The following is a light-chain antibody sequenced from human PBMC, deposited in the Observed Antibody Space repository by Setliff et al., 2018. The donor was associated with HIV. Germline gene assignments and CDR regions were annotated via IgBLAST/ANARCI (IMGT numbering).Light chain of an antibody. V-gene: IGLV2-14*03. CDR2: DVS. J-gene: IGLJ1*01. CDR1: SSDVGTYNF. Sequence: QSPLTQPASVSGSPGQSITISCTGISSDVGTYNFVSWYQQHPGKAPKLMIYDVSNRPSGVSNRFPGSKSGNTASLTISGLQAEDEADYYCSSYKSIPLYVFGTGTKVTVL. CDR3: SSYKSIPLYV.